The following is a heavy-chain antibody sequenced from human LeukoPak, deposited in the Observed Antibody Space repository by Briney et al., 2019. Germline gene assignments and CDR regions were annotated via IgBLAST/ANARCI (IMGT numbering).Heavy chain of an antibody. CDR1: GFTVRSYY. CDR2: IYSGRST. J-gene: IGHJ6*03. V-gene: IGHV3-66*02. D-gene: IGHD2-15*01. CDR3: ARGPPQDRIYYYYMDV. Sequence: GGSLRLYCGASGFTVRSYYMRWVRQAPGKGLEWVSTIYSGRSTYYPDSLKGRFTISRDDSKNPVYLQMNSLGGEDAAVYYCARGPPQDRIYYYYMDVWGKGTTVTVSS.